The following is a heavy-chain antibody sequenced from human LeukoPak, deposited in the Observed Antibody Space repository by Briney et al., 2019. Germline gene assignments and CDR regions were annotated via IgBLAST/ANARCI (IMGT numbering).Heavy chain of an antibody. CDR1: GYTFNTYG. CDR2: ISPYNGNT. J-gene: IGHJ4*02. CDR3: ARGPHERSGYPDD. D-gene: IGHD3-22*01. V-gene: IGHV1-18*01. Sequence: ASVKVSCKPYGYTFNTYGITWVRQAPGQGLEWMGWISPYNGNTNYAQKFQGRVTLTTDTSTSTAYMELRSLRSDDTAVFYCARGPHERSGYPDDWGQGTLVTVSS.